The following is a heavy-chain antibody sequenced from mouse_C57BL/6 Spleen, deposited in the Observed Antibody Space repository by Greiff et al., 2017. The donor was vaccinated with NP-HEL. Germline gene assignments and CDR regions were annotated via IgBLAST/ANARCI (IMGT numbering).Heavy chain of an antibody. CDR2: IDPSDSYT. V-gene: IGHV1-69*01. D-gene: IGHD1-1*01. Sequence: QVQLQQPGAELVMPGASVKLSCKASGYTFTSYWMHWVKQRPGQGLEWIGEIDPSDSYTTYNQKFKGKSTLTVDKSSSTAYMQLSSLTSEDSAVYYCARGIYYYGSSLYYYAMDYWGQGTSVTVSS. J-gene: IGHJ4*01. CDR3: ARGIYYYGSSLYYYAMDY. CDR1: GYTFTSYW.